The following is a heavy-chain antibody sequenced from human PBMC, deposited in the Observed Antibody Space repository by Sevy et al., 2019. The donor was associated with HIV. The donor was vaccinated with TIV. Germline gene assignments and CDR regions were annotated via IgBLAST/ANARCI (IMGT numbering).Heavy chain of an antibody. Sequence: GGSLRLSCAISGFIVNDKYIIWVRQAPGKGLEWVSVIFSSGSTYYADSAKGRFTISRDNSKNTLYLQMNSVRAVDTAVYYCVSLFLSYRSGWSYFDYWGQGTLVTVFS. CDR2: IFSSGST. CDR1: GFIVNDKY. V-gene: IGHV3-66*02. CDR3: VSLFLSYRSGWSYFDY. J-gene: IGHJ4*02. D-gene: IGHD6-19*01.